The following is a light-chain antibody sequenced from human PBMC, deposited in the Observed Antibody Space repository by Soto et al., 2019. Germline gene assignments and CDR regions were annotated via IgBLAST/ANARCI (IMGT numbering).Light chain of an antibody. CDR2: EVN. CDR1: SRDVGGYNF. Sequence: QSALTQPASVSGSPGQSITISCTGTSRDVGGYNFVSWYQQYPGKAPKLMIYEVNNRPSGVSNRFSGSKSGNTASLTISGLLAEDEADYYCSSYTRRTTLVFGGGTKLTVL. CDR3: SSYTRRTTLV. V-gene: IGLV2-14*01. J-gene: IGLJ2*01.